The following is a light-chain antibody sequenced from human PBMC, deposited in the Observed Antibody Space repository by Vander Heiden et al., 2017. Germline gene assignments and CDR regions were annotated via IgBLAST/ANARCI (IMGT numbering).Light chain of an antibody. CDR1: QSVSSNY. V-gene: IGKV3-20*01. CDR2: GAS. Sequence: EIVLTQSPGTLSFSPGERATLSCRASQSVSSNYLNWYQQKPGQAPRLLIYGASSRATGIPDRFSGSGSGTDFTLTISRLEPEDFAVYYCQQYASSPPTFGPGTKVDIK. CDR3: QQYASSPPT. J-gene: IGKJ1*01.